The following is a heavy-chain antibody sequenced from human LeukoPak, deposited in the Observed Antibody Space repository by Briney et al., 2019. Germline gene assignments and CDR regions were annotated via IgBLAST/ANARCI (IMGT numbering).Heavy chain of an antibody. D-gene: IGHD3-10*01. J-gene: IGHJ4*02. Sequence: GGSLRLSCAASGFTFNYAWMSWVRQAPGKGLEWVGRIKSKTDDGTTDYAAPVKGRFIISRDDSKNTLYLRMNSLTNEDTGVYFCTTFLVRGVILATWGQGTLVTVSS. CDR1: GFTFNYAW. V-gene: IGHV3-15*01. CDR2: IKSKTDDGTT. CDR3: TTFLVRGVILAT.